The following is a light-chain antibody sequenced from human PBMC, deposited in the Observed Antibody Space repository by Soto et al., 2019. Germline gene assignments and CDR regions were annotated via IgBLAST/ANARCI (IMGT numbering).Light chain of an antibody. CDR3: QKYNNVLWT. Sequence: DIQMTQSPSSLSASVGDRITITCRASQGISDYLAWYQQKPGKVPKLLIHSASTLQSGVPSRFSGSGSGTDFTLTISSLQPEDVATYYCQKYNNVLWTFGQGTKVEIK. V-gene: IGKV1-27*01. CDR2: SAS. CDR1: QGISDY. J-gene: IGKJ1*01.